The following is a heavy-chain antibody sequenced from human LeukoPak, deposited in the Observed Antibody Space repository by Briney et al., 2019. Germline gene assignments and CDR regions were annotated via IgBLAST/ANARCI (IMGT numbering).Heavy chain of an antibody. V-gene: IGHV3-30*02. CDR1: GFTFSGYG. CDR2: IRYDGSNK. Sequence: PGGPLRLSCAASGFTFSGYGMHWVRQAPGKGLEWVTFIRYDGSNKYYADSVKGRFTISRDTSKNTLYLQMNSLRAEDAAVYYCARGYYYDSTGYNPFDYWGQGTLVTVSS. CDR3: ARGYYYDSTGYNPFDY. J-gene: IGHJ4*02. D-gene: IGHD3-22*01.